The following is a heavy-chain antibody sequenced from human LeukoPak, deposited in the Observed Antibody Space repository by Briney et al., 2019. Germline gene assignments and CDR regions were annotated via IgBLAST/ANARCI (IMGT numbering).Heavy chain of an antibody. V-gene: IGHV1-24*01. Sequence: ASVKVSCKVSGYTLAELSMHWVRQAPGKGLEWMGGFDPEDGETIYAQKFQGRVTMTEDTSSDTAYMELSSLRAEDTAVYYCATRPYTIFGVVDYWGQGTLVTVSS. CDR2: FDPEDGET. J-gene: IGHJ4*02. D-gene: IGHD3-3*01. CDR1: GYTLAELS. CDR3: ATRPYTIFGVVDY.